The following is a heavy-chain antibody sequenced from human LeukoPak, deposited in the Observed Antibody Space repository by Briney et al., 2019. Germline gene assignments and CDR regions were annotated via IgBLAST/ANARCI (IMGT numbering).Heavy chain of an antibody. D-gene: IGHD3-3*01. CDR3: AKTRYDFWSGLNWFDP. Sequence: PGGSLRLSCAASGFTFTTCAMSWVRQAPGKGLEWVSGISGGGGSTYYADSVKGRFTISRDNSKNTLYLQMNSLRAEDTAVYYCAKTRYDFWSGLNWFDPWGQGTLVTVSS. CDR1: GFTFTTCA. CDR2: ISGGGGST. V-gene: IGHV3-23*01. J-gene: IGHJ5*02.